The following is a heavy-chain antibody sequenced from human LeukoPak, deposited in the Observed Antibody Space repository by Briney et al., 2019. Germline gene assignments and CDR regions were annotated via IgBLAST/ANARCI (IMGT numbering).Heavy chain of an antibody. D-gene: IGHD6-19*01. CDR2: IYYSGST. CDR3: ARAHSSGRIIDY. Sequence: GSLRLSCAASGFTFNDYAMHWVRQAPGKGLEWIGYIYYSGSTNYNPSLKSRVTISVDTSKNQFSLKLSSVTAADTAVYYCARAHSSGRIIDYWGQGTLVTVSS. V-gene: IGHV4-59*01. J-gene: IGHJ4*02. CDR1: GFTFNDYA.